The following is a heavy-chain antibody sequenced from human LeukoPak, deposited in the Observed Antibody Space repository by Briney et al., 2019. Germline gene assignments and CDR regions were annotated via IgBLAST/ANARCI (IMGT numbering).Heavy chain of an antibody. Sequence: SETLSLTCAVYGGSFSDYYWSWIRQPPGKGLEWIGEINHSGSTNYNPSLKSRVAISVDTSKNQFSLKLSSVTAADTAVYYCARGPPNTAMVLRYYYYMDVWGKGTTVTVSS. CDR2: INHSGST. V-gene: IGHV4-34*01. D-gene: IGHD5-18*01. CDR1: GGSFSDYY. J-gene: IGHJ6*03. CDR3: ARGPPNTAMVLRYYYYMDV.